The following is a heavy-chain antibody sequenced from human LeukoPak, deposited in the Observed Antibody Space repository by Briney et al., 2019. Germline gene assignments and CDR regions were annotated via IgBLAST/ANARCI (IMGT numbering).Heavy chain of an antibody. J-gene: IGHJ2*01. V-gene: IGHV1-69*13. D-gene: IGHD2-21*01. CDR1: GGTFSSYA. CDR3: ARAPDSDCGGDCYPDWYFDL. CDR2: IIPIFGTA. Sequence: SVKVSCKASGGTFSSYAISWVRQAPGQGLEWMGGIIPIFGTANYAQKFQGRVTTTADESTSTAYMELSSLRSEDTAVYYCARAPDSDCGGDCYPDWYFDLWGRGTLVTVSS.